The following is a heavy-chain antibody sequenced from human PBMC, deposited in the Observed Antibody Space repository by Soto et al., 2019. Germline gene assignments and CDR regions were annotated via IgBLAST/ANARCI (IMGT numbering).Heavy chain of an antibody. Sequence: QITLKESGPTLVKPTQTLTLTCTFSGFSLTTSGVNVGWIRQPPGKALEWLALIYWDDDKRYSPFLKNRLTITKDTSKSQVVLTMTDMDPVDTATYYCVPGLTGWQSDHWGQGTLVTVSS. CDR2: IYWDDDK. D-gene: IGHD6-19*01. CDR3: VPGLTGWQSDH. CDR1: GFSLTTSGVN. J-gene: IGHJ4*02. V-gene: IGHV2-5*02.